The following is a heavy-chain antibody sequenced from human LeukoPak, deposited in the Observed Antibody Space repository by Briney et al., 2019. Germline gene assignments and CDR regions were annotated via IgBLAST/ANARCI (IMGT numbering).Heavy chain of an antibody. CDR2: INTDGRTT. CDR3: ARAGASGWYAAGWFDP. V-gene: IGHV3-74*01. Sequence: GGSLRLSCAASGFPFNNYWMYWVRQAPGKGLVWVSSINTDGRTTRYAASVQGRFTISRDNAKNTLYLQMNSLSGDDTAIYYCARAGASGWYAAGWFDPWGQGSLVTVSS. CDR1: GFPFNNYW. D-gene: IGHD6-19*01. J-gene: IGHJ5*02.